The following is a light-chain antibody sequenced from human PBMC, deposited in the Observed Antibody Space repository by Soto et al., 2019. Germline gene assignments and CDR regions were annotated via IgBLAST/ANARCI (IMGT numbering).Light chain of an antibody. CDR3: SSYTSSSTPYV. V-gene: IGLV2-14*03. CDR2: EVS. J-gene: IGLJ1*01. Sequence: QSVLTQPASVSGSPGQSITISCTGTSSDVGGYNYVSWYQQHPGKAPKVMIYEVSNRPSGVPNRFSGSKSGNTASLTIPGLQAEDEADYYCSSYTSSSTPYVFGTGTKLTVL. CDR1: SSDVGGYNY.